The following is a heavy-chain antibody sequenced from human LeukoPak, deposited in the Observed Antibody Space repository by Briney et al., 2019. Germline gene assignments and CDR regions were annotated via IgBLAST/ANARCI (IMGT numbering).Heavy chain of an antibody. Sequence: ASVKVSCKASGGTSISYAINWVRQATGQGLEWMGWMNPNSGNTGYAQKFQGRVTMTRNTSISTAYMELSSLRSEDTAVYYCARRGSGWVYYYYMDVWGKGTTVTISS. CDR3: ARRGSGWVYYYYMDV. V-gene: IGHV1-8*01. CDR2: MNPNSGNT. D-gene: IGHD6-19*01. CDR1: GGTSISYA. J-gene: IGHJ6*03.